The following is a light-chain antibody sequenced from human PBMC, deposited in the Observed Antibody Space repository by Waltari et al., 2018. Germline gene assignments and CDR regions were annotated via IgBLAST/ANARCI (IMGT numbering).Light chain of an antibody. Sequence: DIQMTPSPSSVSAPGGDRVPISCRASQGVHNRLAWYQQKPGKAPKVVIFSATSLQSGVPLRFSGSGYGTDFTLTISSLQPEDFAIYYCQQVNSFPLTFGQGTRLEIK. CDR2: SAT. J-gene: IGKJ5*01. V-gene: IGKV1-12*01. CDR3: QQVNSFPLT. CDR1: QGVHNR.